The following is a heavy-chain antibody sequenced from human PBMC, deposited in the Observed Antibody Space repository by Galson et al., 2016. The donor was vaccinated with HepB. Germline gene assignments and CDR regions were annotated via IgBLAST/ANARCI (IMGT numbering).Heavy chain of an antibody. J-gene: IGHJ4*02. D-gene: IGHD1-26*01. CDR2: IKSKGDGETT. CDR1: GFTFSDHY. V-gene: IGHV3-15*07. Sequence: SLRLSCAASGFTFSDHYMDWVRQAPGKGLEWVGRIKSKGDGETTDYAAPVKGRFTVSRDDSKNTLYLQMNSLKTEDTAVYHCTTSVGANEFDYWGRGTLVTVSS. CDR3: TTSVGANEFDY.